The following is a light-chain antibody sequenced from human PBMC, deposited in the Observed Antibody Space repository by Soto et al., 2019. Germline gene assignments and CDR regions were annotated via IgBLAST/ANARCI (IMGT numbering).Light chain of an antibody. V-gene: IGKV3D-15*01. Sequence: EIVMTQSPATLSVSPGERATLSCRASQRVGSNLAWYQQKPGQAPRLLISGASTRATGIPARFSGSGSGTEFTLTISSLQSEDFAVYYCQQYIDWPETFGQGTKVEIK. J-gene: IGKJ2*01. CDR3: QQYIDWPET. CDR2: GAS. CDR1: QRVGSN.